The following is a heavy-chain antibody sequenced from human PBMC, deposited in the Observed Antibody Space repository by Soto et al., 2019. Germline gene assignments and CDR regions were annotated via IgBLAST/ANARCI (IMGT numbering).Heavy chain of an antibody. J-gene: IGHJ4*02. CDR1: GFTFDDYT. Sequence: PGGSLRLSCAASGFTFDDYTMHWVRQAPRKGLEWVSLISWDGGRTYYTDSVKGRFTISRDNSKNSLYLQMNSLRTEDTALYYCAKARGRRDGYNFFDETDYWGQGTLVTVSS. CDR3: AKARGRRDGYNFFDETDY. D-gene: IGHD5-12*01. CDR2: ISWDGGRT. V-gene: IGHV3-43*01.